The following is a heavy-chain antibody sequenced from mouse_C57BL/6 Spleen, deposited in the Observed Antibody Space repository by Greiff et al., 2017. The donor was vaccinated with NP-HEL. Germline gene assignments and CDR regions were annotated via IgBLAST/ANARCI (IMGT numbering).Heavy chain of an antibody. V-gene: IGHV1-82*01. D-gene: IGHD6-2*01. CDR2: IYPGDGDT. CDR1: GYAFSSSW. Sequence: QVQLKQSGPELVKPGASVKISCKASGYAFSSSWMNWVKQRPGKGLEWIGRIYPGDGDTNYNGKFKGKATLTADKSSSTAYMQLSSLTSEDSAVSSCARGGLHAPLDYWGEGTPLTVSS. CDR3: ARGGLHAPLDY. J-gene: IGHJ2*01.